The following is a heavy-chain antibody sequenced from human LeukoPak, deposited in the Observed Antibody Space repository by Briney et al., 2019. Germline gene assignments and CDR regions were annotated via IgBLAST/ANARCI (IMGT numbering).Heavy chain of an antibody. J-gene: IGHJ4*02. CDR2: IHYIGNT. V-gene: IGHV4-31*03. CDR3: ARVRDDYFFDY. Sequence: SETLSLTRTVSGDSIGTSGYYWSWIRQHPGTGLEWIAYIHYIGNTYYNPSLESRVTMSVDTSSNQFSLNVASVTAADTAVYYCARVRDDYFFDYWGQGILVTVSS. D-gene: IGHD3-3*01. CDR1: GDSIGTSGYY.